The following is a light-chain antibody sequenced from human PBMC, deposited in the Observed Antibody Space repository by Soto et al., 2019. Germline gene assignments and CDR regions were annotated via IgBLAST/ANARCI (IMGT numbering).Light chain of an antibody. CDR1: SSDVGRYNY. Sequence: QSALTQPRSVSGSPGQSVTISCTGTSSDVGRYNYVSWYQQHPGKAPKLMIYDVSKRPSGVPDRFSGSKSGNTASLTISGLQAEDEADYYCCSYAGGYTLVAFGGGTKLTVL. CDR2: DVS. CDR3: CSYAGGYTLVA. J-gene: IGLJ2*01. V-gene: IGLV2-11*01.